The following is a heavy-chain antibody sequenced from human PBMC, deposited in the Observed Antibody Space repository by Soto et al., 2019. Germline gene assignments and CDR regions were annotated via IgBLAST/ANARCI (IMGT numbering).Heavy chain of an antibody. CDR2: IKQDGSEK. Sequence: EVQLVESGGGLVQPGGSLRLSCAASGFTFSSYWMSWVRQAPGKGLEWVANIKQDGSEKYYVDSVKGRFTISRDNAKNSLYLQMNSLRAEDTAVYYCAREPPPRGIAAAASATLWGQGTLVTVSS. J-gene: IGHJ4*02. CDR1: GFTFSSYW. CDR3: AREPPPRGIAAAASATL. V-gene: IGHV3-7*03. D-gene: IGHD6-13*01.